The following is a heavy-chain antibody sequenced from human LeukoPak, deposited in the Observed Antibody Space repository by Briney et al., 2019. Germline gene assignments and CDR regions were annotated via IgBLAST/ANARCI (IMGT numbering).Heavy chain of an antibody. D-gene: IGHD3-22*01. J-gene: IGHJ6*03. CDR3: ARDIADYDSSGYYSYYYMDV. CDR2: INAGNGNT. Sequence: GASVKVSCKASGYTFTSYAMHWVRQAPGQRLEWMGWINAGNGNTKYSQEFQGRVTITRDTSASTAYMELSSLRSEDMAVYYCARDIADYDSSGYYSYYYMDVWGKGTTVTVSS. CDR1: GYTFTSYA. V-gene: IGHV1-3*03.